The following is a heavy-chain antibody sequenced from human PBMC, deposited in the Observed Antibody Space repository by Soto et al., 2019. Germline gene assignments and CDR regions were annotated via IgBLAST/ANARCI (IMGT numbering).Heavy chain of an antibody. J-gene: IGHJ4*02. D-gene: IGHD2-15*01. CDR1: GGTFSSYT. CDR2: IIPILGIA. V-gene: IGHV1-69*02. CDR3: ARGSATPFAY. Sequence: QVQLVQSGAEVKKPGSSVKVSCKASGGTFSSYTISWVRQAPGQGLEWMGRIIPILGIANDAQTFQGRVTITADKSTSTAYMELSSLRSEDTAVYCFARGSATPFAYLGQGTLVTVSS.